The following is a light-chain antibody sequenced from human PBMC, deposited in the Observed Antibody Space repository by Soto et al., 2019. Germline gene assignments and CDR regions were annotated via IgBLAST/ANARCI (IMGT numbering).Light chain of an antibody. CDR3: SAWDKSLNGYV. CDR1: SSNIGKTT. V-gene: IGLV1-44*01. J-gene: IGLJ1*01. CDR2: TTD. Sequence: QSVLTQPPSVSGTPGQRVTISCSGTSSNIGKTTVNWYQQIPGMAPKVLIHTTDRRPSGVPDRFSGSKSGTSGSLAISDLQSEDEADYYCSAWDKSLNGYVFGTGTKVTVL.